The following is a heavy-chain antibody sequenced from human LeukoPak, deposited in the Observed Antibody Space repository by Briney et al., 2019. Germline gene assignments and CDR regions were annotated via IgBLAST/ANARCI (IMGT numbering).Heavy chain of an antibody. J-gene: IGHJ3*02. CDR3: ARDHHRRLYDSQARDTFDI. CDR2: ISGGST. V-gene: IGHV3-38-3*01. CDR1: GFTVSSNE. D-gene: IGHD3-22*01. Sequence: GGSLRLSCAASGFTVSSNEMSWVRQAPGKGLEWVSSISGGSTYYADSRKGRFTISRDNSKNSLYLQMNSLRAEDTAVYYCARDHHRRLYDSQARDTFDIWGQGTMVTVSS.